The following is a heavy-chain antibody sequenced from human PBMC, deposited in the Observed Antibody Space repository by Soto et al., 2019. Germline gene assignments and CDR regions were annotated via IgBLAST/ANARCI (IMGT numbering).Heavy chain of an antibody. CDR3: ARGNQRWLQLWYFDL. CDR1: GGTFSNYP. D-gene: IGHD5-12*01. Sequence: QVQLVQSGAEVKKPGSSVKVSCKASGGTFSNYPISWVRQAPGQGLEWMGGIIPIFGTVNYAQKSQGRVTITANESTSTAYMELSSLRSEDTAVYYCARGNQRWLQLWYFDLWGRGTLVTASS. J-gene: IGHJ2*01. V-gene: IGHV1-69*12. CDR2: IIPIFGTV.